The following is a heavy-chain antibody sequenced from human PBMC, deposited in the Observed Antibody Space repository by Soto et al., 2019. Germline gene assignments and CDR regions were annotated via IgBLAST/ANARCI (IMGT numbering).Heavy chain of an antibody. CDR3: AKDRVSENSIGWPQGH. J-gene: IGHJ4*02. V-gene: IGHV3-30*18. Sequence: QVQLVESGGGVVQPGRSLRLSCAASGFTFSGYGMHWVRQAPGKGLDWVAAISNDASTKHYADSVKGRFTISRDNSKNTLYLQMNSLRAEDTAVYYCAKDRVSENSIGWPQGHWGQGTLVTVSS. CDR2: ISNDASTK. CDR1: GFTFSGYG. D-gene: IGHD6-19*01.